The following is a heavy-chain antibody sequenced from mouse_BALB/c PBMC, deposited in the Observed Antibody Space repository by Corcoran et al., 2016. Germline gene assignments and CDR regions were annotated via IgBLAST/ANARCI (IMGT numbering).Heavy chain of an antibody. Sequence: QIQLVQSGPELKKPGATVKISCKASGYTFTNYGMNWVKQAPGKGLKWMGWINTYTGEPTYADDFKGRFAFSLETTASTAYLQINNLKNEDTATYFCAREPYAMDYWGQGTSVTVSS. CDR2: INTYTGEP. J-gene: IGHJ4*01. CDR1: GYTFTNYG. CDR3: AREPYAMDY. V-gene: IGHV9-3-1*01.